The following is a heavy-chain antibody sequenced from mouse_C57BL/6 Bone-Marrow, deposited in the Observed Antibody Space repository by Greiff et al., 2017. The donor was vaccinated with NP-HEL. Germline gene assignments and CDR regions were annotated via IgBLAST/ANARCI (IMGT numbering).Heavy chain of an antibody. CDR2: IYPGDGDT. D-gene: IGHD2-5*01. CDR1: GYAFSSSW. J-gene: IGHJ3*01. CDR3: AIYSNYLY. Sequence: VQLQQSGPELVKPGASVKISCKASGYAFSSSWMNWVKQRPGKGLEWIGRIYPGDGDTNYNGKFKGKATLTADKSSSTAYMQLSSLTSEDSAVYFCAIYSNYLYWGQGTLVTVSA. V-gene: IGHV1-82*01.